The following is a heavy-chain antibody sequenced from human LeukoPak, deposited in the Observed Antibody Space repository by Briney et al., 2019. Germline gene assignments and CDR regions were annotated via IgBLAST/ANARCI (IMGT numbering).Heavy chain of an antibody. V-gene: IGHV4-39*01. CDR2: IYYSGGT. J-gene: IGHJ4*02. D-gene: IGHD3-10*01. CDR1: GGSISRSSYY. CDR3: ARQSYDDRPFDD. Sequence: SETLSLTCSVSGGSISRSSYYWGWIRPPPGKELEWFGTIYYSGGTYYNPSLRSRVTISIDTSKNQFSLRLSSLTPADTALYDCARQSYDDRPFDDWRQGALVIDSS.